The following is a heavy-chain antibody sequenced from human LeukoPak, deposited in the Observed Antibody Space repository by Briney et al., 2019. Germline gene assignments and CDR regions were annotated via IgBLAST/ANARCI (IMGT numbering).Heavy chain of an antibody. D-gene: IGHD5-24*01. CDR3: ARGRDGYNYYYYYYMDV. J-gene: IGHJ6*03. Sequence: GRSLRLSCAASGFTFSNYGMHWVRQAPGKGLDWLAIMWNDGSIKYYADSAKGRFTISRDNSKNTVFLQMNSLRAEDTAVYYCARGRDGYNYYYYYYMDVWGKGTTVTVSS. CDR1: GFTFSNYG. V-gene: IGHV3-33*02. CDR2: MWNDGSIK.